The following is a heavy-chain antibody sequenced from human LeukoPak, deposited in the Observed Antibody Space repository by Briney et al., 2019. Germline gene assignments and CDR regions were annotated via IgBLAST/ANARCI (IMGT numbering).Heavy chain of an antibody. J-gene: IGHJ6*04. CDR2: ISAYNGNT. D-gene: IGHD3-9*01. CDR1: GYTFTSYG. CDR3: ARDKSYYDILTGYYYYYGMDV. V-gene: IGHV1-18*04. Sequence: GASVKVSCKASGYTFTSYGISWVRQAPRQGLEWMGWISAYNGNTNYAQKLQGRVTMTTDTSTSTAYMELRSLRSDDTAVYYCARDKSYYDILTGYYYYYGMDVWGKGTTVTVSS.